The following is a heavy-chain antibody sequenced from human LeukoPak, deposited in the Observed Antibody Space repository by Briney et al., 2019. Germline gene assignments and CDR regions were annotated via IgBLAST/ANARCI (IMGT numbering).Heavy chain of an antibody. Sequence: SETLSLTCAVYGGSFSGYYWSWIRQPPGKGLEWIGEINHSGSTNYNPSLKSRVTISVDTSKNQFSLKLSSVTAADTAVYYCARAHRTLVVPAAKKGGFDPWGQGTLVTVSS. D-gene: IGHD2-2*01. CDR3: ARAHRTLVVPAAKKGGFDP. V-gene: IGHV4-34*01. CDR2: INHSGST. CDR1: GGSFSGYY. J-gene: IGHJ5*02.